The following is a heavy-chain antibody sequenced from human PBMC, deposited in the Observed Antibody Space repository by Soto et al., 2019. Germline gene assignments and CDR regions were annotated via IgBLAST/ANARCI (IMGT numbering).Heavy chain of an antibody. CDR3: ARGLYYYDSSGYYGN. V-gene: IGHV4-34*01. Sequence: SETLSLTCAVYGGSFSGYDWTWIRQPPGTGLEWIGEINHSGSTNYNPSLKSRFTIARDNAKNSLYLQINSLRAEDTAVYYCARGLYYYDSSGYYGNWGQGTLVNVSS. J-gene: IGHJ4*02. CDR2: INHSGST. CDR1: GGSFSGYD. D-gene: IGHD3-22*01.